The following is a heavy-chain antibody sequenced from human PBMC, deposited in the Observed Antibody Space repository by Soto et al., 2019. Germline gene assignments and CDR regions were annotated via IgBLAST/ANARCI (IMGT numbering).Heavy chain of an antibody. V-gene: IGHV3-23*01. J-gene: IGHJ6*02. CDR1: GFTFSDYA. CDR2: ISGSGGST. CDR3: AKDHGMDV. Sequence: EVQVLESGGGLAQPGGSLRLSCVASGFTFSDYAMAWVRQSPGKGLEWVSSISGSGGSTYYADSVKGRFTISRDNSKNTVFLQMNSLRAEDTAVYYCAKDHGMDVCGQGATVTVSS.